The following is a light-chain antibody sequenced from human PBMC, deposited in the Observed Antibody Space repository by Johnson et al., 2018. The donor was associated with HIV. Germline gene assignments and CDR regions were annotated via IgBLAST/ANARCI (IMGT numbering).Light chain of an antibody. CDR2: ENS. V-gene: IGLV1-51*02. J-gene: IGLJ1*01. CDR3: GTWDTSLSAGGF. CDR1: SSNIGNKY. Sequence: QSVLTQPPSVSAAPGQKVTISCSGSSSNIGNKYVSWYQQLPGTAPKLLIYENSKRPSGIPDRFSGSKSGTSATLGITGLQTGDEADYYCGTWDTSLSAGGFLGSGTMVTVL.